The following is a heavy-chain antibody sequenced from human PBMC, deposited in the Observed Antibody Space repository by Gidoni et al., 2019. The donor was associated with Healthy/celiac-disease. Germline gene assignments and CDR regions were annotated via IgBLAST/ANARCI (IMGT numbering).Heavy chain of an antibody. V-gene: IGHV4-39*01. D-gene: IGHD6-13*01. J-gene: IGHJ5*02. CDR3: ARHTQSSSWLRGGWFDP. Sequence: GGSISSSSYYWGWIRQPPGKGLEWIGSIYYSGSTYYNPSLKSRVTISVDTSKNQFSLKLSSVTAADTAVYYCARHTQSSSWLRGGWFDPWGQGTLVTVSS. CDR1: GGSISSSSYY. CDR2: IYYSGST.